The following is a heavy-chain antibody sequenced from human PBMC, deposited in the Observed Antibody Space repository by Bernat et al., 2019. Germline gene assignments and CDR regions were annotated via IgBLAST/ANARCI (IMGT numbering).Heavy chain of an antibody. J-gene: IGHJ5*02. CDR2: TYYRSKWYN. CDR3: ARGGCTSTSCYDWFDP. Sequence: QVQLQQSGPGLVKPSQTLSLTCAISGDSVSSNSAAWNWIRQSPSRGLEWLGRTYYRSKWYNDYAVSVKSRITINPETSKDQFSLQLISVTPEDTGVYCCARGGCTSTSCYDWFDPWGQGTLVTVSS. D-gene: IGHD2-2*01. CDR1: GDSVSSNSAA. V-gene: IGHV6-1*01.